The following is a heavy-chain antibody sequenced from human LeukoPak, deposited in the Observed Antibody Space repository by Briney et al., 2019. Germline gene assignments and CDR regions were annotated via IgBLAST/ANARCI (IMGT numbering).Heavy chain of an antibody. D-gene: IGHD4-17*01. V-gene: IGHV4-4*07. Sequence: SETLSLTCTVSGGSISSYYWSWIRQPAGKGLEWIGRIYTSGSTNYSPSLKSRVTISVDTSKNQFSLKLSSVTAADTAVYYCARDDHGDYVGLFDYWGQGTLVTVSS. CDR2: IYTSGST. CDR3: ARDDHGDYVGLFDY. CDR1: GGSISSYY. J-gene: IGHJ4*02.